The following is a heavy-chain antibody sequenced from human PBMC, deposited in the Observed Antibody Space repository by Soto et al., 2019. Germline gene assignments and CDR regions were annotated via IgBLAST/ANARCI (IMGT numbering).Heavy chain of an antibody. D-gene: IGHD1-7*01. V-gene: IGHV1-69*06. CDR2: IIPIFGTA. CDR1: GGTFSSYA. CDR3: ARVLTGTHPEFDY. J-gene: IGHJ4*02. Sequence: SVKVSCKASGGTFSSYAISWVRQAPGQGLEWMGGIIPIFGTANYAQKFQGRVTITADKSTSTAYMELSSLRSEDTAVYYCARVLTGTHPEFDYWGQGTLVTVSS.